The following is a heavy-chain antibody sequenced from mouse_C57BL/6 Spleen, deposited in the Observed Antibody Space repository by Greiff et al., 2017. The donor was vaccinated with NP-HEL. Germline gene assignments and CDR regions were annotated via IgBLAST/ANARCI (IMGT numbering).Heavy chain of an antibody. CDR3: ARGGYFDV. CDR1: GYAFSSSW. Sequence: VQLQQSGPELVKPGASVKISCKASGYAFSSSWMNWVKQRPGKGLEWIGRIYPGDGDTNYNGKFKGKATLTADKSSSTAYMQLSSLTSDDSAVYFCARGGYFDVWGTGTTVTVSS. CDR2: IYPGDGDT. J-gene: IGHJ1*03. V-gene: IGHV1-82*01.